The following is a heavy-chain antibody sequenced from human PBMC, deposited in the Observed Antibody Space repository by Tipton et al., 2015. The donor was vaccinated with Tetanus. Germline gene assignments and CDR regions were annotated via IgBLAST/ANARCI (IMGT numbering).Heavy chain of an antibody. CDR3: ARAYGTDWLCNFAF. CDR2: IYPGDSDT. CDR1: GYIFNNYW. Sequence: QLVQSGGEVKKPGGSLKISCKGSGYIFNNYWIGWVRQKPGKGLEWMGIIYPGDSDTRYSPSFQGQVTIPVDKSIITAYRQWSSLMASDTSMFYWARAYGTDWLCNFAFWGHGALVTFAS. D-gene: IGHD2-8*02. V-gene: IGHV5-51*01. J-gene: IGHJ4*01.